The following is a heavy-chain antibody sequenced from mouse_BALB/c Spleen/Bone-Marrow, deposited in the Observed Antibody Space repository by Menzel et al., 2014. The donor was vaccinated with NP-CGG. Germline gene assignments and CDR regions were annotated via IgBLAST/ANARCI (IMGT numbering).Heavy chain of an antibody. CDR2: IDPSDSYT. CDR3: ARDSITTVVATDY. J-gene: IGHJ2*01. D-gene: IGHD1-1*01. V-gene: IGHV1-69*02. CDR1: GYTFTSYW. Sequence: QVQLQQPGAELVKPGASVKLSCKASGYTFTSYWMHWVKQRPGQGLEWIGEIDPSDSYTNYNQKFKGKATWTVDKSSSTAYMQLSSLTSEDSAVYYCARDSITTVVATDYWGQGTTLTVSS.